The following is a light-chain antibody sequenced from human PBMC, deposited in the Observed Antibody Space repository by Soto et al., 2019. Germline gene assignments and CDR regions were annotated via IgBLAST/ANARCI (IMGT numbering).Light chain of an antibody. V-gene: IGKV1-39*01. CDR2: AAS. CDR3: QQSYSNPRLT. CDR1: QSISSY. Sequence: DIDITHSRSSRAAFLGCIGTISCGSSQSISSYLNWYQQKPGKAPKLLIYAASSLQSGVPSRFSGSGSGADFTLTISSLQPEDFATYYCQQSYSNPRLTFGGGSKVDIK. J-gene: IGKJ4*01.